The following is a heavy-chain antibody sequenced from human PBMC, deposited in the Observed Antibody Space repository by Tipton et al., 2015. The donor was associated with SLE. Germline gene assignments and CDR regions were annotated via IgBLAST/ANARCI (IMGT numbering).Heavy chain of an antibody. V-gene: IGHV1-69*01. J-gene: IGHJ4*02. CDR2: IVPFLGRP. Sequence: QLVQSGAEVKRPGSSVKVSCKASGGILRDYAISWVRQAPGQGLEWMGGIVPFLGRPNYAQKFQGRVTISADESPTTVYMELSSLRSDDTAVYFCARGGFSNSWRFDYWGQGTVVTVSS. CDR1: GGILRDYA. CDR3: ARGGFSNSWRFDY. D-gene: IGHD6-13*01.